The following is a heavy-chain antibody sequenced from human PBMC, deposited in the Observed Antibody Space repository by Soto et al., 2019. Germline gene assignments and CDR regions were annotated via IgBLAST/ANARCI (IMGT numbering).Heavy chain of an antibody. Sequence: ASVKVSCKASGYTFTNFGISWVRQAPGQGLEWMGWISAYNGNTNYAQNFQGRVTMTTDTSTSTAYMELRSLRSDDTAVYYCARVGIGIVLMVYAIPQNWFDPWG. D-gene: IGHD2-8*01. J-gene: IGHJ5*02. CDR2: ISAYNGNT. CDR1: GYTFTNFG. CDR3: ARVGIGIVLMVYAIPQNWFDP. V-gene: IGHV1-18*01.